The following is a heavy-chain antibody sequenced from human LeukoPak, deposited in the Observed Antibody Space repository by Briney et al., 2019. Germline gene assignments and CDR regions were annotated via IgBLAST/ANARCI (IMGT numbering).Heavy chain of an antibody. J-gene: IGHJ3*02. CDR2: IVPIFGTA. D-gene: IGHD6-13*01. Sequence: SVKVSCKASGGTFSSYAISWVRQAPGQGLEWMGGIVPIFGTANYAQKFQGRVTITTDESTSTAYMELSSLRSEDTAVYYCARAHIAPKTAVAFDIWGQGTMVTVSS. CDR1: GGTFSSYA. CDR3: ARAHIAPKTAVAFDI. V-gene: IGHV1-69*05.